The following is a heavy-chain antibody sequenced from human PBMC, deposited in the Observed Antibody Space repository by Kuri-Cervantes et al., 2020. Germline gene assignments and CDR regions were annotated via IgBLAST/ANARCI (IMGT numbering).Heavy chain of an antibody. D-gene: IGHD6-13*01. Sequence: GESLKISCAASGFTFSSYAMSWVRQAPGKGLEWVGRIKSKTDGGTTDYAAPVKGRFTISRDDSKNTLYLQMNSLKTEDTAVYYCTTGASSSWYELDYWGQGTLVTVSS. CDR3: TTGASSSWYELDY. CDR1: GFTFSSYA. V-gene: IGHV3-15*01. J-gene: IGHJ4*02. CDR2: IKSKTDGGTT.